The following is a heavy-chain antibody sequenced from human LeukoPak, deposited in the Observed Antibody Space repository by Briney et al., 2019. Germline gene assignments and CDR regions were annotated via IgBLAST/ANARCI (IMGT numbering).Heavy chain of an antibody. Sequence: GGSLRLSCAASGFTFSSYWMRWVRQAPAKGLVWVSRISTDGSSTNSADSVKGRLTISRDNAKNTLYLQMNSLRAEDTAVYYCVREYSSSSGRAFDIWGQGTMVTVSP. D-gene: IGHD6-6*01. J-gene: IGHJ3*02. CDR3: VREYSSSSGRAFDI. V-gene: IGHV3-74*01. CDR1: GFTFSSYW. CDR2: ISTDGSST.